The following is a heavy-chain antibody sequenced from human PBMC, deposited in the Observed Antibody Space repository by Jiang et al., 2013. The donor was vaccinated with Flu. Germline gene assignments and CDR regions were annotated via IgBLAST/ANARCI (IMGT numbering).Heavy chain of an antibody. CDR1: GGSISSSTYY. V-gene: IGHV4-39*07. D-gene: IGHD6-13*01. CDR3: AVLYSNSWSGDY. J-gene: IGHJ4*02. Sequence: GSGLVKPSETLSLTCTVSGGSISSSTYYWGWIRQPPGKGLEWIGSIYYSGITYYNPSLKSRATISVDTSKNQFSLKLNSVTAADTAVYYCAVLYSNSWSGDYWGQGALVIVSS. CDR2: IYYSGIT.